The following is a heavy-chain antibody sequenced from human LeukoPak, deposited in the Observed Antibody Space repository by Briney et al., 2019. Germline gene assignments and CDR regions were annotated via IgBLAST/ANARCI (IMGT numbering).Heavy chain of an antibody. Sequence: GGSLRLSCAASGLTVSSSYMSWVRQVPGKGPEWVAVIYSGGSSQSAESVKGRFSIARDNSKNTLYLQMNSLRDEDTAVYYCASPPEGSSGYYLYGYWGQGTLVTVSS. CDR2: IYSGGSS. V-gene: IGHV3-53*01. D-gene: IGHD3-22*01. CDR3: ASPPEGSSGYYLYGY. J-gene: IGHJ4*02. CDR1: GLTVSSSY.